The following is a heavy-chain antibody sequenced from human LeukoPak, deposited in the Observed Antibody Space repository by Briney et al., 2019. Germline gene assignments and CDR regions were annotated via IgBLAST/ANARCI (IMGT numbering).Heavy chain of an antibody. J-gene: IGHJ4*02. D-gene: IGHD4/OR15-4a*01. CDR3: ARDHDYGPDY. Sequence: ASVKVSCKTSGFTFSDHYMHCVRQAPGQGLEGMGWIKPDSVATNYAQKFQGRFTISRDMSISTVYMELTSLTSNDTAMYWCARDHDYGPDYWGQGTLVTVSA. CDR1: GFTFSDHY. V-gene: IGHV1-2*02. CDR2: IKPDSVAT.